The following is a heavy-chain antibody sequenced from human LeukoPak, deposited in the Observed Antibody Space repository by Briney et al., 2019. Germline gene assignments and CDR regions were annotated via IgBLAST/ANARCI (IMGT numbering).Heavy chain of an antibody. V-gene: IGHV4-38-2*02. D-gene: IGHD6-19*01. CDR2: IYHSGST. Sequence: SETLSLTCTVSGYSISSGYYWGWIRQPPGKGLEWIGSIYHSGSTYYNPSLKSRVTISVDTSKNQFSLKLSSVTAADTAVYYCAREVAWYSSGWYEDYYYYMDVWGKGTTVTISS. J-gene: IGHJ6*03. CDR1: GYSISSGYY. CDR3: AREVAWYSSGWYEDYYYYMDV.